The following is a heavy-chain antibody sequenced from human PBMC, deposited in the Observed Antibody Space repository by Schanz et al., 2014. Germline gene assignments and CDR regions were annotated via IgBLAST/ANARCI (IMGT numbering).Heavy chain of an antibody. V-gene: IGHV3-23*04. CDR1: EFTFSTDA. CDR3: AKDGPGGSGSYSADGGMDV. Sequence: EVQLVESGGGLVQPGGSLRLSCAASEFTFSTDAMSWVRQAPGKGLEWVSAISGGGGTTYYTDSVKGRFTISRDNSKSTLYLQMNSLRAEDTAVYYCAKDGPGGSGSYSADGGMDVWGQGTTVTVSS. J-gene: IGHJ6*02. CDR2: ISGGGGTT. D-gene: IGHD3-10*01.